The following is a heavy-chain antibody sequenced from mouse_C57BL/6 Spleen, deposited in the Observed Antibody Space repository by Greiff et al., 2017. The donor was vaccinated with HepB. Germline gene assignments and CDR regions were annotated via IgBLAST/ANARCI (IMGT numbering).Heavy chain of an antibody. CDR3: ARGTTVVALYWYFDV. CDR2: IHPNSGST. J-gene: IGHJ1*03. CDR1: GYTFTSYW. Sequence: QVQLQQSGAELVKPGASVKLSCKASGYTFTSYWMHWVKQRPGQGLEWIGMIHPNSGSTNYNEKFKSKATLTVDKSSSTAYMQLSSLTSEDSAVYYCARGTTVVALYWYFDVWGTGTTVTVSS. D-gene: IGHD1-1*01. V-gene: IGHV1-64*01.